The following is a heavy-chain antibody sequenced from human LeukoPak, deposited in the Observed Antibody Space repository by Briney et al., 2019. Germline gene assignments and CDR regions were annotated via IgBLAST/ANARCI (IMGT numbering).Heavy chain of an antibody. D-gene: IGHD2-15*01. V-gene: IGHV1-46*01. CDR2: INPSGGST. CDR3: AREGYCSGGSCQHFDY. J-gene: IGHJ4*02. Sequence: ASVKVSSKASGYTFTSYYMHWVRQAPGQGLEWMGIINPSGGSTSYAQKFQGRVTMTRDTSTSTVYMELSNLRSEDTAVYYCAREGYCSGGSCQHFDYWGQGTLVTVSS. CDR1: GYTFTSYY.